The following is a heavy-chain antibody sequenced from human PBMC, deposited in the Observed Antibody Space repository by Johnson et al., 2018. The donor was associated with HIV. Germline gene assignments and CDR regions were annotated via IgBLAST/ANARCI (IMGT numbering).Heavy chain of an antibody. D-gene: IGHD6-19*01. J-gene: IGHJ3*02. CDR3: AGRSSAWYEDAFDI. V-gene: IGHV3-30*02. CDR2: IRYDGSNK. Sequence: QVQLVESGGGLVQPGGSLRLSCAASGFTFSSYWMSWVRQAPGKGLEWVAFIRYDGSNKYYADSVKGRFTISRDNSKNTLYLQMNSLRAEDTAIYYCAGRSSAWYEDAFDIWGQGTMVTVSS. CDR1: GFTFSSYW.